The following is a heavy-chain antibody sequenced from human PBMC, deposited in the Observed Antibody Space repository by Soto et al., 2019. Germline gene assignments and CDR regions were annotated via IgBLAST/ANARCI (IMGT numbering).Heavy chain of an antibody. CDR2: INTNSGGT. CDR3: ARAQFEHYYDSSGYYPDY. D-gene: IGHD3-22*01. J-gene: IGHJ4*02. CDR1: GYTFTGYY. Sequence: ASVKVSCKASGYTFTGYYMHWVRQAPGQGLEWMGWINTNSGGTDYAQKFQGRVIMTRDTSISTAYMELSRQISYDTAVYYCARAQFEHYYDSSGYYPDYWGQGTLVTVSS. V-gene: IGHV1-2*02.